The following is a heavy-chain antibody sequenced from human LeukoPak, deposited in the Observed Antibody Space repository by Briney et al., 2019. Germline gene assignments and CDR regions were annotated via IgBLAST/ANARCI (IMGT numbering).Heavy chain of an antibody. J-gene: IGHJ6*03. CDR1: GFTFSSYS. V-gene: IGHV3-23*01. Sequence: PGGSLRLSCAASGFTFSSYSMSWVRQAPGQGLEWVSGISGSGGSTDYADSVKGRFTISRDNSKNTLYLQMNSLRVEDTAVYYCARTIAMVRGVITVYYYYMDVWGKGTTVTVSS. CDR3: ARTIAMVRGVITVYYYYMDV. CDR2: ISGSGGST. D-gene: IGHD3-10*01.